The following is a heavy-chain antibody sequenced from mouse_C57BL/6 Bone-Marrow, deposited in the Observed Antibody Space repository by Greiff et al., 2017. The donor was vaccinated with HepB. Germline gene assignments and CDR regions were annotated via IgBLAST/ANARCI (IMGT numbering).Heavy chain of an antibody. CDR3: ARCYYGSSYNYAMDY. CDR1: GYTFTSYW. CDR2: IHPSDSDT. Sequence: QVQLQQPGAELVKPGASVKVSCKASGYTFTSYWMHWVKQRPGQGLEWIGRIHPSDSDTNYNQKFKGKATLTVDKSSSTAYMQLSSLTSEDSAVYFCARCYYGSSYNYAMDYWGHGTSVTVSS. V-gene: IGHV1-74*01. D-gene: IGHD1-1*01. J-gene: IGHJ4*01.